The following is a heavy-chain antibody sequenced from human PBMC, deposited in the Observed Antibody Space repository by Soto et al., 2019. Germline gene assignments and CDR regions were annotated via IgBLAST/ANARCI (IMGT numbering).Heavy chain of an antibody. D-gene: IGHD2-15*01. Sequence: QPGGSLRLSCAVSGFTFSSYSMHWVRQDPDMGLEWVAFISFAGNNKYYADSVKGRFTISRDNSNNMLYLEMNSLRPNDTAVYYCARNSQKVLVVVAATGVLDFWGQGTPVTVSS. J-gene: IGHJ4*02. CDR3: ARNSQKVLVVVAATGVLDF. CDR1: GFTFSSYS. CDR2: ISFAGNNK. V-gene: IGHV3-30*04.